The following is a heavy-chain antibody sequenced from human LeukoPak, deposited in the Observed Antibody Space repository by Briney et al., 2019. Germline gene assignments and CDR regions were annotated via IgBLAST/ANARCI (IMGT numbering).Heavy chain of an antibody. J-gene: IGHJ2*01. Sequence: SETLSLTCTVSGGSISSYYWSWIRQPPGKGLEWIGYIYYSGSTNYNPSLKSRVTISVDTSKNQFSLKLSSVTAADTAVYYCARGVLIAVLEDWYFDLWGRGTLVTVSS. V-gene: IGHV4-59*01. D-gene: IGHD6-19*01. CDR3: ARGVLIAVLEDWYFDL. CDR2: IYYSGST. CDR1: GGSISSYY.